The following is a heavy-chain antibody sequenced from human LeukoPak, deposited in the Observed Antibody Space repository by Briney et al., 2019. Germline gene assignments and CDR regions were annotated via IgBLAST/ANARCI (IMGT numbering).Heavy chain of an antibody. D-gene: IGHD3-10*01. J-gene: IGHJ4*02. Sequence: SETLSLTCTVSGGSISSYYWSWIRQPAGKGLEWIGRIYISGSTNYNPSLKSRVTMSVDTSKNQLSLKLSSVTAADTAMYYCARVTRRRTTGEMFGRYFDFWAQGTLVTVSS. CDR2: IYISGST. CDR1: GGSISSYY. V-gene: IGHV4-4*07. CDR3: ARVTRRRTTGEMFGRYFDF.